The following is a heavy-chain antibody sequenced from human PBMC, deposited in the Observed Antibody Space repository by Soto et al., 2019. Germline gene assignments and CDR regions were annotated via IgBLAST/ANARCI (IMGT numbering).Heavy chain of an antibody. V-gene: IGHV3-73*01. CDR1: GFSFSGSA. D-gene: IGHD3-22*01. J-gene: IGHJ4*02. Sequence: SGGSLRLSCAASGFSFSGSAMHWVRQASGRGLEWVGRIRSKANNYAPAYDESVKGRFTISRDDSKNTVFLQMSSLKAEDTAVYYCTRHWEERSGYFSHWCQGITVTVS. CDR2: IRSKANNYAP. CDR3: TRHWEERSGYFSH.